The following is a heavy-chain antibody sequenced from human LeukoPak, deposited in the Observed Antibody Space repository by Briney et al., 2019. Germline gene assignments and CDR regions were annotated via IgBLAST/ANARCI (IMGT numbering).Heavy chain of an antibody. J-gene: IGHJ4*02. V-gene: IGHV3-15*01. Sequence: GGSLRLSCAASGFGFTAAWMSWVRQAPGKGPEWVGRIKSRGGGETTDCAAPVKGRFTISRDDSKDTLYLQMDGLKTEDTAVYYCAWQTKFDFWRMDYWGLGTLVTVSS. CDR2: IKSRGGGETT. CDR3: AWQTKFDFWRMDY. CDR1: GFGFTAAW. D-gene: IGHD3-3*01.